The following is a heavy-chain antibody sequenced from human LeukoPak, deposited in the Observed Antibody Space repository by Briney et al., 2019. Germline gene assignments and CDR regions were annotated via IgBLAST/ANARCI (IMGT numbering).Heavy chain of an antibody. J-gene: IGHJ4*02. V-gene: IGHV1-18*01. CDR1: GYAFTSYG. D-gene: IGHD3-22*01. CDR2: ISAYNGNT. Sequence: ASVKVSCKASGYAFTSYGISWVRQAPGQGLEWMGWISAYNGNTNYAQKLQGRVTMTTDTSTSTAYMELRSLRSDDTAVYYCAIYYYDSSAPFAGFDYWGQGTLVTVSS. CDR3: AIYYYDSSAPFAGFDY.